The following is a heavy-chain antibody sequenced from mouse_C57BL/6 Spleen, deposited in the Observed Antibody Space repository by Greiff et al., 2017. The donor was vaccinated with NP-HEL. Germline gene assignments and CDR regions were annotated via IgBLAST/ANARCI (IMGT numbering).Heavy chain of an antibody. Sequence: EVQLVESGGGLVKPGGSLKLSCAASGFTFSDYGMHWVRQAPEKGLEWVAYISSGSSSIYYADTVKGRFTISRDNAKNTLFLQMTSLRSEDTAMYDCARGSSGYVRYAMDYWGQGTSVTVSS. J-gene: IGHJ4*01. CDR2: ISSGSSSI. CDR3: ARGSSGYVRYAMDY. D-gene: IGHD3-2*02. CDR1: GFTFSDYG. V-gene: IGHV5-17*01.